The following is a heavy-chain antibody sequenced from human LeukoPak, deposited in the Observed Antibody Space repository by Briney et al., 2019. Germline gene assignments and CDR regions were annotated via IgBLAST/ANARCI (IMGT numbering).Heavy chain of an antibody. CDR1: GYTFTGYY. J-gene: IGHJ4*02. D-gene: IGHD1-26*01. CDR3: ASTLSELPGQDY. Sequence: SVKVSCKASGYTFTGYYMHWVRQAPGQGLEWMGRIIPILGIANYAQKFQGRVTITADKSTSTAYMELSSLRSEDTAVYYCASTLSELPGQDYWGQGTLVTVSS. V-gene: IGHV1-69*02. CDR2: IIPILGIA.